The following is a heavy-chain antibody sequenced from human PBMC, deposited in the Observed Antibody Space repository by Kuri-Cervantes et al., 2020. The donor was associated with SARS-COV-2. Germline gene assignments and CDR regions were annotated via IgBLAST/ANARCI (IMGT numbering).Heavy chain of an antibody. CDR1: GGTFSSYA. V-gene: IGHV1-69*13. Sequence: SVKVSCKASGGTFSSYAISWVRQAPGQGLEWMGGIIPIFGTANYAQKFQGRVTITADESTSTAYMELSSLRSEDTAVYYCARGPPHFWSGYYTGGYYMDVWGKGTTVTVSS. CDR2: IIPIFGTA. J-gene: IGHJ6*03. CDR3: ARGPPHFWSGYYTGGYYMDV. D-gene: IGHD3-3*02.